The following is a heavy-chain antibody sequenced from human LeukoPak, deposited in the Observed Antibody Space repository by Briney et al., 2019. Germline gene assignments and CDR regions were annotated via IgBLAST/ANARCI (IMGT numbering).Heavy chain of an antibody. CDR1: GGSISSSNW. J-gene: IGHJ6*03. V-gene: IGHV4-4*02. CDR2: INHSGST. CDR3: ARLGYCSSTSCYDNHYYYYYMDV. Sequence: SGTLSLTCAVSGGSISSSNWWTWVRQPPGKGLEWIGEINHSGSTNYNPSLKSRVTISVDTSKNQFSLKLSSAIAADTAVYYCARLGYCSSTSCYDNHYYYYYMDVWGKGTTVTVSS. D-gene: IGHD2-2*01.